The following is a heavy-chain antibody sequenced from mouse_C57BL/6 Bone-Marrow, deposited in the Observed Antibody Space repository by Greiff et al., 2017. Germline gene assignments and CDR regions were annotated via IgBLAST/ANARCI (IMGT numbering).Heavy chain of an antibody. CDR1: GYTFTSYT. V-gene: IGHV1-4*01. Sequence: QVQLQQSGAELARPGASVKMSCKASGYTFTSYTMHWVKQRPGQGLEWIGYINPSSGYTKYNQKFKDKATLTADKSSSTAYMQLSSLTAEDSAVYYCARLGSSPFDYWGQGTTLTVSS. CDR2: INPSSGYT. CDR3: ARLGSSPFDY. D-gene: IGHD1-3*01. J-gene: IGHJ2*01.